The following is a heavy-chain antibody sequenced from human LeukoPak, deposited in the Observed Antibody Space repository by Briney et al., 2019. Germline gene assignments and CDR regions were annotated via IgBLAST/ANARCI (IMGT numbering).Heavy chain of an antibody. CDR3: ARHGIAVVDY. D-gene: IGHD6-19*01. CDR2: ISVYNGDT. CDR1: GYTFTSYG. V-gene: IGHV1-18*01. J-gene: IGHJ4*02. Sequence: VASVKVSCEASGYTFTSYGISWVRQAPGQGLEWMGWISVYNGDTNYAQKFQGRVTMTTDTSTSTAYMELRSPRSDDTAVYYCARHGIAVVDYWGQGTLVTVSS.